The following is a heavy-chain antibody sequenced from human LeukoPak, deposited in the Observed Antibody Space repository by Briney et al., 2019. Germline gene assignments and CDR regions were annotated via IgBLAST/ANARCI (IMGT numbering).Heavy chain of an antibody. CDR3: ARDRRYYDSSGYPDAFDI. CDR2: INPNSGGT. V-gene: IGHV1-2*02. Sequence: ASVKVSCKASGYTFTGYYMHWVRQAPGQGLEWMGWINPNSGGTNYAQKFQGRVTMTRDTSISTAYMELSRLRSDDTAVYYCARDRRYYDSSGYPDAFDIWGQGTMVTVSS. D-gene: IGHD3-22*01. CDR1: GYTFTGYY. J-gene: IGHJ3*02.